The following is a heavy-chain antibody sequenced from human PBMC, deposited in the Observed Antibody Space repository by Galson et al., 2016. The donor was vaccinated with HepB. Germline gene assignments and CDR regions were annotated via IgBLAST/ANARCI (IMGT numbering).Heavy chain of an antibody. CDR1: GFTFDDYT. D-gene: IGHD2-21*02. J-gene: IGHJ4*01. CDR3: ATISTGDYYFDY. V-gene: IGHV3-43*01. Sequence: SLRLSCAASGFTFDDYTMHWVRQAPGKGLEWVSLISWDGGSTYYADSVKGRFTISRDNSKNSLFLQMDSLRTENTAFYHCATISTGDYYFDYWGHGTLVTVSP. CDR2: ISWDGGST.